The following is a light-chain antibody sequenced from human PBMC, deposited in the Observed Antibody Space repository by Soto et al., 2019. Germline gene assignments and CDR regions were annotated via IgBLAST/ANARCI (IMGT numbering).Light chain of an antibody. CDR2: EVS. CDR3: CSYAGSRYV. V-gene: IGLV2-23*02. CDR1: TSDVGSYNL. Sequence: SVLTQPASGSGSPGQSITISCTGTTSDVGSYNLVSWYQQHPGKAPKLMIYEVSKRPSGVSNRFSGSKSGNTASLTISGLQAEDEADYYCCSYAGSRYVFGTGTKVTVL. J-gene: IGLJ1*01.